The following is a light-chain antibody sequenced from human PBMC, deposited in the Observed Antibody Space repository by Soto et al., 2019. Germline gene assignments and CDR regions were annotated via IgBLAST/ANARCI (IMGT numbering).Light chain of an antibody. CDR1: QSVSSSY. CDR3: QQYGSSPQT. Sequence: EIVLTQSPGTLSLSPGERDTVSCRASQSVSSSYLAWYQQKPGQAPRLLIYGASSRATGIPDRFSGSGSGTDFTLTISRPEPDDFAVYYCQQYGSSPQTFGQGTKVEIK. V-gene: IGKV3-20*01. CDR2: GAS. J-gene: IGKJ1*01.